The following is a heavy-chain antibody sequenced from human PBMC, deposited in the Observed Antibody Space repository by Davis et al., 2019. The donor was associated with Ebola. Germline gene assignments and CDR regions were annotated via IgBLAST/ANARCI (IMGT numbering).Heavy chain of an antibody. V-gene: IGHV4-34*01. CDR2: INHSGST. J-gene: IGHJ6*02. CDR3: ARVDTRYYYYGMDV. D-gene: IGHD5-18*01. Sequence: SETLSLTCAVYGGSFSGYYWSWIRQPPGKGLEWIGEINHSGSTNYNPSLKSRVTISVDTSKNQFSLKLSSVTAADTAVYYCARVDTRYYYYGMDVWGQGTTVTVSS. CDR1: GGSFSGYY.